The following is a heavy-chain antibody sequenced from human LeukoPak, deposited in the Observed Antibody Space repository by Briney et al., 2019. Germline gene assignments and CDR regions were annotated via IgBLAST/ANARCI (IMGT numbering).Heavy chain of an antibody. CDR2: MNHRGST. CDR1: GGSFSGYY. CDR3: ARDGLAGLHV. Sequence: SETLSLTCAVDGGSFSGYYWGWVRQPAGRGRGWNGEMNHRGSTNYNRSLRSRVPISVETSKNQSSWRRRSVAAADGAVYHCARDGLAGLHVWGKGTTVPVSS. V-gene: IGHV4-34*01. J-gene: IGHJ6*04. D-gene: IGHD2-21*02.